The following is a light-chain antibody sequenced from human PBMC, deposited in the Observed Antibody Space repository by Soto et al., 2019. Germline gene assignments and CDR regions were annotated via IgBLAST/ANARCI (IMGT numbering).Light chain of an antibody. Sequence: DIRMTQSPSSLSASVGDSVTISCRASQSINNYLNWYQLKPGRAPKLLIYAASILQSGVPPRFSGSGSGTDFTLTINSLQPEDFATYLCQQGYSRPLTFGQGTKIEI. J-gene: IGKJ1*01. CDR1: QSINNY. CDR2: AAS. V-gene: IGKV1-39*01. CDR3: QQGYSRPLT.